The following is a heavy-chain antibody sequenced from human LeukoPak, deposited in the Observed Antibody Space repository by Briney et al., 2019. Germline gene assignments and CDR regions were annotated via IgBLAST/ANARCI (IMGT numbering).Heavy chain of an antibody. CDR3: ARGLPGIAASGIDFDY. V-gene: IGHV3-74*01. CDR1: GFTFSNYW. D-gene: IGHD6-13*01. Sequence: PGGSLRLSCAASGFTFSNYWMHWVRQAPGKGLVWVSRIKSDGSSTSYADSVKGRFTISRDNAKNTLYLQMNSLRAEDTAVHFCARGLPGIAASGIDFDYWGQGTLVTVSS. J-gene: IGHJ4*02. CDR2: IKSDGSST.